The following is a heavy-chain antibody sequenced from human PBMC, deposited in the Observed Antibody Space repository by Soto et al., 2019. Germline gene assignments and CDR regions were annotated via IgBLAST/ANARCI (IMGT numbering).Heavy chain of an antibody. V-gene: IGHV3-33*01. CDR1: GFTFSSYG. D-gene: IGHD6-13*01. CDR3: ARDGIAAAGTRYYGMDV. J-gene: IGHJ6*02. Sequence: HPGGSLRLSCAASGFTFSSYGMHWVRQAPGKGLEWVAVIWYDGSNKYYADSVKGRFTISRDNSKNTLYLQMNSLRAEDTAVYYCARDGIAAAGTRYYGMDVWGQGTTVTVSS. CDR2: IWYDGSNK.